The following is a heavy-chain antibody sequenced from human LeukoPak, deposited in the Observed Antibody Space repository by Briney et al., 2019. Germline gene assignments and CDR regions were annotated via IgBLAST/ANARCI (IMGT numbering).Heavy chain of an antibody. D-gene: IGHD3-16*01. CDR3: ARGGSLSDPPDY. CDR1: GGTFNSYA. CDR2: IIPIFGTA. Sequence: GASVKVSCKACGGTFNSYAISWVRQAPGQGLEWMGGIIPIFGTANYAQKFQGRVTITADESTSTAYMELSSLRSEDTAVYYCARGGSLSDPPDYWGQGTLVTVSS. J-gene: IGHJ4*02. V-gene: IGHV1-69*13.